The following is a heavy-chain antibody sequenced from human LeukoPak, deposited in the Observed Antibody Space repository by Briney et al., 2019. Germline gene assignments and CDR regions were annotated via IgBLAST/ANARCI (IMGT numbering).Heavy chain of an antibody. CDR2: ITGTSINT. Sequence: GGSLRFSCAASGFTFSSYARTWLRQAQGQGLEWVSAITGTSINTHYADSVKGRFTVSRDNSRDTLYLQMNSLRAEDTAVYYCAKKGPYCIGNNCYNNDYYYMDVWGKGTTVTVSS. CDR1: GFTFSSYA. V-gene: IGHV3-23*01. D-gene: IGHD2-2*02. CDR3: AKKGPYCIGNNCYNNDYYYMDV. J-gene: IGHJ6*03.